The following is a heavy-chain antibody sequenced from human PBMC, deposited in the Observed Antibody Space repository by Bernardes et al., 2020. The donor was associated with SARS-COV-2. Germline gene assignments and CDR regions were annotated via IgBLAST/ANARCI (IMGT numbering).Heavy chain of an antibody. CDR3: ARDAIEGDLRELFGRDYYYYGMDV. Sequence: GGSLRLSCAASGFTLSSYWMTWVRQAPGNGLEWVANIKQDGSEKYYVDSVKGRFTTSRDNAKNSLYLQMNSLRAEDTAVYYCARDAIEGDLRELFGRDYYYYGMDVWGQGTTVIVSS. V-gene: IGHV3-7*03. CDR1: GFTLSSYW. CDR2: IKQDGSEK. D-gene: IGHD3-10*01. J-gene: IGHJ6*02.